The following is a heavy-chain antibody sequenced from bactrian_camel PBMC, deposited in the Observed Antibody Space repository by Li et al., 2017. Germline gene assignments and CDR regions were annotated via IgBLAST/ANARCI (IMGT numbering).Heavy chain of an antibody. J-gene: IGHJ6*01. V-gene: IGHV3S53*01. CDR3: AADFITDRGFPAECLPGRNEFGY. D-gene: IGHD5*01. Sequence: VQLVESGGGSVQAGGSLRLSCASSGNFDSDRCMAWLRQAPGKEREGVGAIDRSGRTLYSDSAQGRFTISRDDHKKMLYLQMNELQPEDTAVYYCAADFITDRGFPAECLPGRNEFGYWGQGTQVTVS. CDR1: GNFDSDRC. CDR2: IDRSGRT.